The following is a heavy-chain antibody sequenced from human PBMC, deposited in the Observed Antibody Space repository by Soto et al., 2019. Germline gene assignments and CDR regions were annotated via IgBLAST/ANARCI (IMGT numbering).Heavy chain of an antibody. J-gene: IGHJ4*02. CDR3: ARGRTADQTWDFDY. CDR2: SRNSAYSYTT. CDR1: GFTLSDHY. D-gene: IGHD6-13*01. Sequence: PGGSLRLSCEASGFTLSDHYMDWVRQAPGKGLEWVGRSRNSAYSYTTEYAASVTGRFTVSRDDSRNSLYLQMNNLKSDDTAVYYCARGRTADQTWDFDYWGQGTLVTVSS. V-gene: IGHV3-72*01.